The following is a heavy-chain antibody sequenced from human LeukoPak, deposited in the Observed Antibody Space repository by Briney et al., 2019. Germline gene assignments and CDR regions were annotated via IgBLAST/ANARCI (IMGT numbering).Heavy chain of an antibody. V-gene: IGHV1-46*01. D-gene: IGHD5-18*01. Sequence: ASVEVSCKASGYTSTSYYMHWVRQAPGQGLEWMGIINPSGGSTSYAQKFQGRVTMTRDTSTSTVYMELSSLRSEDTAVYYCARDTAMAELDYWGQGTLVTVSS. CDR2: INPSGGST. CDR1: GYTSTSYY. CDR3: ARDTAMAELDY. J-gene: IGHJ4*02.